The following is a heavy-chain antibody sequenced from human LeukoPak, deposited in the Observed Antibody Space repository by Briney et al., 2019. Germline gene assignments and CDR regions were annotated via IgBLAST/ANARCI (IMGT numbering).Heavy chain of an antibody. D-gene: IGHD5-24*01. CDR1: GGTFSSYA. CDR3: ASGRWLQYPFDY. V-gene: IGHV1-69*13. J-gene: IGHJ4*02. CDR2: IIPIFGTA. Sequence: GASVRVSCKASGGTFSSYAISWVRQAPGQGLEWMGGIIPIFGTANYAQKFQGRVTITADESTSTAYMELSSLRSEDTAVYYCASGRWLQYPFDYWGQGTLDTVSS.